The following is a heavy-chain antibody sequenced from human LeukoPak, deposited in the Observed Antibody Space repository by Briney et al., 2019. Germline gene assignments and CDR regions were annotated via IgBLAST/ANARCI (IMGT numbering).Heavy chain of an antibody. V-gene: IGHV4-59*01. J-gene: IGHJ4*02. CDR2: IYYTGAT. Sequence: SETLSLTCTGSGGSISSYYWSWIRLPPGKGLEWIGYIYYTGATYYNPALKSRVTISLETSKNQFSLKLSSVTAADAAVYYCARAGYSYGTGYYFDYWGQGALVTVSS. CDR3: ARAGYSYGTGYYFDY. CDR1: GGSISSYY. D-gene: IGHD5-18*01.